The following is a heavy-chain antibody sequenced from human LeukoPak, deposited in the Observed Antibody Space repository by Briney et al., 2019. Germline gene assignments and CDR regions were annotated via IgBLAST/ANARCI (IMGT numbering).Heavy chain of an antibody. CDR3: ARDRGGSRSDC. J-gene: IGHJ4*02. V-gene: IGHV3-66*01. Sequence: PGGSLRLSCAASGLTVSTNYMSWVRQAPGKGLEWVSVIYSGGTTYYADSVKGRFTISRDNSKNTLYLQMNSLRAEDTAVYYCARDRGGSRSDCWGQGTLVTVSS. D-gene: IGHD6-13*01. CDR2: IYSGGTT. CDR1: GLTVSTNY.